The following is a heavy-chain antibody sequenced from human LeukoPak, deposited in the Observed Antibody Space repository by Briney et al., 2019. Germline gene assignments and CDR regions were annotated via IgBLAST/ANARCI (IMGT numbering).Heavy chain of an antibody. V-gene: IGHV3-7*01. D-gene: IGHD1-26*01. Sequence: GGSLRLSCAASGFTFANSWMAWVRQAPGNGLECVANIKQDGSTKHYADSLKGRFTISRDNPKNSLFLQMNNLRADDTAIYYCTRDTIGSLDYWGQGILVTVAS. CDR3: TRDTIGSLDY. J-gene: IGHJ4*02. CDR2: IKQDGSTK. CDR1: GFTFANSW.